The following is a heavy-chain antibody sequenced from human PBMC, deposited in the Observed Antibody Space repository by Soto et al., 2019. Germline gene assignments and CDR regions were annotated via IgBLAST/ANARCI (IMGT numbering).Heavy chain of an antibody. J-gene: IGHJ6*02. V-gene: IGHV1-69*13. CDR1: GGTFSSYA. Sequence: SVKVFCKASGGTFSSYAISWVRQAPGQGLEWMGGIIPIFGTANYAQKFQGRVTITADESTSTAYMELSSLRSEDTAVYYCAREGGDCSGGSCYSDYYYYGMDVWGQGTTVTVSS. CDR3: AREGGDCSGGSCYSDYYYYGMDV. D-gene: IGHD2-15*01. CDR2: IIPIFGTA.